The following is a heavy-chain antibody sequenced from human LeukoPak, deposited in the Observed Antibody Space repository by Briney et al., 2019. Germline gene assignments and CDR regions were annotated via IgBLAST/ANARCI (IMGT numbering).Heavy chain of an antibody. CDR3: AKAGSHSSFEH. V-gene: IGHV3-23*01. J-gene: IGHJ4*02. CDR1: GFTFSSYA. D-gene: IGHD1-26*01. CDR2: ISPSDST. Sequence: AGSLRLSCAASGFTFSSYAMSWVRQAPGKGLEWVSAISPSDSTYYADSVKGRFTISRDNSKNTLYLQMNSLRAEDTAVYYCAKAGSHSSFEHWGQGTLVTVSS.